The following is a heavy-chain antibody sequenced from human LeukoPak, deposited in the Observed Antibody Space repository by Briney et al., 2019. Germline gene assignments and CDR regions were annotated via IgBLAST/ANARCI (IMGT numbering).Heavy chain of an antibody. CDR1: GFTFSSYS. J-gene: IGHJ4*02. CDR2: ISSSSSYI. V-gene: IGHV3-21*01. CDR3: ARDRLHDYGDYMDY. D-gene: IGHD4-17*01. Sequence: PGGSLRLSCAASGFTFSSYSMNWVRQAPGKGLEWVSSISSSSSYIYYADSVKGRFTISRDNAKNSLYLQMNSLRAEDTAVYYCARDRLHDYGDYMDYWGQGTLVTVSS.